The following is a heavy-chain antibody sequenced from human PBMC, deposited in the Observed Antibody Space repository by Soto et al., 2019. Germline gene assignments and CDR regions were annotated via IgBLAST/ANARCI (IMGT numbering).Heavy chain of an antibody. Sequence: QVQLVESGGGVVQPGRSLRLSCAASGFTFSSYGMHWVRQAPGKGLEWVSVIAYDGSNEYYGDSVKGRFTISRDNSKNTLYLQMNSLRAEDTAVYYCAKDPAPRYSRSWYYNWFDPWGQGTLVTVSS. D-gene: IGHD6-13*01. CDR3: AKDPAPRYSRSWYYNWFDP. J-gene: IGHJ5*02. CDR1: GFTFSSYG. V-gene: IGHV3-30*18. CDR2: IAYDGSNE.